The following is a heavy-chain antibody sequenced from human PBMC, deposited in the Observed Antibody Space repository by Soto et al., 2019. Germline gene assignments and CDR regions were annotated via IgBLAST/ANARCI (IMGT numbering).Heavy chain of an antibody. CDR1: GITFTNAW. CDR2: LKSRRAGGTS. V-gene: IGHV3-15*01. D-gene: IGHD2-8*02. J-gene: IGHJ5*02. CDR3: TTDGGVSAYPLFWA. Sequence: EVQLVESGGGLVKPGGSLRRSCTASGITFTNAWMGWVRQAPGKGLEWIGRLKSRRAGGTSDYAAPVNSRFSISKDESKITLYLQMNSLKTDDTAVYHCTTDGGVSAYPLFWAWGQGTLVPVSS.